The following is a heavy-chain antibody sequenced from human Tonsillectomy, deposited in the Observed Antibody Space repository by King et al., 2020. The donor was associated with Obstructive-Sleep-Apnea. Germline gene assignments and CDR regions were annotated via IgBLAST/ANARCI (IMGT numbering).Heavy chain of an antibody. CDR2: INPSGGST. J-gene: IGHJ6*02. V-gene: IGHV1-46*01. Sequence: VQLVESGAEVKKPGASVKVSCKASGHTFTSYYMHWVRQAPGQGLEWMGIINPSGGSTSYAQKFQDRVTMTRDTSTSTLYMELSGLRSEDSAVYYCARDRAPWTLGDWRSPSCRASRDVWGQGTTVTVSS. CDR3: ARDRAPWTLGDWRSPSCRASRDV. D-gene: IGHD2-2*01. CDR1: GHTFTSYY.